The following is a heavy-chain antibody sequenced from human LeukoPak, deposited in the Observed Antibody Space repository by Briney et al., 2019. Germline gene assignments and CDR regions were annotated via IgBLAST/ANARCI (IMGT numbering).Heavy chain of an antibody. D-gene: IGHD2-2*01. Sequence: XVKVSCKASGGTFSSYAISWVRQAPGQGLEWMGGIIPIFGTANYAQKFQGRVTITADESTSTAYMELSSLRSEDTAVYYCARDPGYCSSTSYSCLNDAFDIWGQGTMVTVSS. V-gene: IGHV1-69*13. CDR3: ARDPGYCSSTSYSCLNDAFDI. J-gene: IGHJ3*02. CDR2: IIPIFGTA. CDR1: GGTFSSYA.